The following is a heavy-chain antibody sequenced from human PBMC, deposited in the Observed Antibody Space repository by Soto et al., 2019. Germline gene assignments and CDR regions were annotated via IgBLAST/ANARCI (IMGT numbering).Heavy chain of an antibody. CDR2: IIPILGIA. CDR1: GGTFSSYT. CDR3: ARDSIYLHAFDI. Sequence: GASVKVSCKASGGTFSSYTISWVRQAPGQGLEWMGRIIPILGIANYAQKFQGRVTITADKSTSTAYMELSSLRSEDTAVYYCARDSIYLHAFDIWGQGTIVTVSS. V-gene: IGHV1-69*04. J-gene: IGHJ3*02.